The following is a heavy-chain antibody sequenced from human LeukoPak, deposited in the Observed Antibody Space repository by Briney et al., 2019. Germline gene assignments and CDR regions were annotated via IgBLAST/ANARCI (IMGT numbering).Heavy chain of an antibody. Sequence: ASVKVSCKASGYTFTSYYMHWVRQAPGQGLEWMGIINPSGGSTSYAQKFQGRVTMTRDTSTSTVYMELSSLRSEDTAVYYCARGYCSGGSCHDAFDIWGQGTMVTVSS. CDR3: ARGYCSGGSCHDAFDI. CDR1: GYTFTSYY. D-gene: IGHD2-15*01. V-gene: IGHV1-46*01. J-gene: IGHJ3*02. CDR2: INPSGGST.